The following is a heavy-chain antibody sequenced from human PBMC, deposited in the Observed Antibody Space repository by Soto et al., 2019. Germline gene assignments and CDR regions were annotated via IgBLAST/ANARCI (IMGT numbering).Heavy chain of an antibody. J-gene: IGHJ4*02. Sequence: ASVKVSCKASGYTFTSYYMHWVRQAPGQGLEWMGIINPSGGSTSYAQKFQGRVTMTRDTSTSTVYMELSSLRSEDTAVYYCARVQDSSSSWYRGSFDYWGQGTLVTVSS. CDR3: ARVQDSSSSWYRGSFDY. CDR1: GYTFTSYY. CDR2: INPSGGST. V-gene: IGHV1-46*01. D-gene: IGHD6-13*01.